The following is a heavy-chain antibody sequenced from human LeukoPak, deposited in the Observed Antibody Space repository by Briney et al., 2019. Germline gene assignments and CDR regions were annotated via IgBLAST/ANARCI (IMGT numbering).Heavy chain of an antibody. J-gene: IGHJ4*02. Sequence: SETLSLTCTVSGGSISSGGYYWSWIRQHPGKGLEWIGYIYYSGSTYYNPSLKSRVTISVDTSKNQFSLKLSSVTAADTAVYYCARSFYGGYRTFDYWGQGTLVTVSS. CDR2: IYYSGST. D-gene: IGHD4-17*01. CDR3: ARSFYGGYRTFDY. V-gene: IGHV4-31*03. CDR1: GGSISSGGYY.